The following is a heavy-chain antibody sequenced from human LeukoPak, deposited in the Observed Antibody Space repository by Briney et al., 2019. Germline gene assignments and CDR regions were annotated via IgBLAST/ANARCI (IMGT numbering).Heavy chain of an antibody. CDR3: AGGRYVQLWFGDF. CDR1: GYTFTGYY. Sequence: ASVEVSCKASGYTFTGYYMHWVRQAPGQGLEWMGWINPNSGGTNYAQKFQGWVTMTRDTSISTAYMELSSLRSEDTAVYYCAGGRYVQLWFGDFWGQGTLVTVYS. V-gene: IGHV1-2*04. CDR2: INPNSGGT. D-gene: IGHD3-10*01. J-gene: IGHJ4*02.